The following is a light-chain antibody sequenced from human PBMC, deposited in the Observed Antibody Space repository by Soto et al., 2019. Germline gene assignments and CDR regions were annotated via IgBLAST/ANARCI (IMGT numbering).Light chain of an antibody. CDR2: AAS. V-gene: IGKV1-39*01. Sequence: DIQMSQSPSSLSASVRDRVSITCRASQTISRYLNWYQQKPGKAPKLLIFAASTLQYGVPSRFSGSGSGTDFSLTISGLQVEDVATYYCQRSYSTPYTFGQGTKLDI. CDR1: QTISRY. J-gene: IGKJ2*01. CDR3: QRSYSTPYT.